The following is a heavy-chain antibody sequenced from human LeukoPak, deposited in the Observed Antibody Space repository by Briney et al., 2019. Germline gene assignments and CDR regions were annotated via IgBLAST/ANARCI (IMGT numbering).Heavy chain of an antibody. Sequence: SVKVSCKAIGGIFSNWSISWVRQAPGQGLEWEGTTIPEFEETHYAQKLQGRVTISADDSATAAYVELSSLRSDDTAVYYCASGGVTVYSYGPDYWGQGTLVAVSS. J-gene: IGHJ4*02. CDR2: TIPEFEET. V-gene: IGHV1-69*13. CDR3: ASGGVTVYSYGPDY. D-gene: IGHD5-18*01. CDR1: GGIFSNWS.